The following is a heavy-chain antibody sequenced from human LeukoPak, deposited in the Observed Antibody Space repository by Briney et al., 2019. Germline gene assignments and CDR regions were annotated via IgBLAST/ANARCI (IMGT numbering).Heavy chain of an antibody. CDR1: GFSFSGYA. Sequence: GGSLRLSCEASGFSFSGYAMSWVRQAPGKGLDWVSGVSDSGVNTYYADSVKGRFTISRDNSKYTLFLQMNSLGAEDTAIYYCAKDEREKVTFDYWGQGTLVTVSS. D-gene: IGHD5-18*01. V-gene: IGHV3-23*01. CDR2: VSDSGVNT. J-gene: IGHJ4*02. CDR3: AKDEREKVTFDY.